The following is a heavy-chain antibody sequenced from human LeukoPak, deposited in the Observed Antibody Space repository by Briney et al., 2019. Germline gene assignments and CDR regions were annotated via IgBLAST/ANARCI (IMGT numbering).Heavy chain of an antibody. J-gene: IGHJ6*02. CDR1: GFTFGDYT. Sequence: GGSLRLSCTASGFTFGDYTVNWVRQAPGKGLEWVSYISSSSSTIYYADSVKGRFTISRDNAKNSLYLQMNSLRDEDTAVYYCATSRDYGDYEYYYGMDVWGQGTAVTVSS. CDR3: ATSRDYGDYEYYYGMDV. D-gene: IGHD4-17*01. V-gene: IGHV3-48*02. CDR2: ISSSSSTI.